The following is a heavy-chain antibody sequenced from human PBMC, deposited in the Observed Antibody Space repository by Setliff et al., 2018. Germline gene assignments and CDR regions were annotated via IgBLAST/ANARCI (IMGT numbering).Heavy chain of an antibody. CDR1: GYSFTSYW. J-gene: IGHJ6*03. Sequence: LKISCKGSGYSFTSYWISWVRQMPGKGLEWMGRIDPSDSYTNYSPSFQGHVTISGDKSISTAYLQWSSLKASDTAMYYCARIRRDIVVVVGATPDYYDYMDVWGKGATVTVSS. CDR2: IDPSDSYT. D-gene: IGHD2-15*01. CDR3: ARIRRDIVVVVGATPDYYDYMDV. V-gene: IGHV5-10-1*01.